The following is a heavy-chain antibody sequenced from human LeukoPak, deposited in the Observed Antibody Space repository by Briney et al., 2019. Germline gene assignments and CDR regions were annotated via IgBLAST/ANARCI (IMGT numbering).Heavy chain of an antibody. Sequence: ASVKVSCTASGYTFTSYYMHRVRQAPGQGLEWMGIINPSGGSTSYAQKFQGRVTMTRDTSTSTVYMELSSLRSEDTAVYYCARDYYDSSGYNFYYYGKDVWGQGTTVTVSS. V-gene: IGHV1-46*01. CDR2: INPSGGST. J-gene: IGHJ6*02. CDR3: ARDYYDSSGYNFYYYGKDV. CDR1: GYTFTSYY. D-gene: IGHD3-22*01.